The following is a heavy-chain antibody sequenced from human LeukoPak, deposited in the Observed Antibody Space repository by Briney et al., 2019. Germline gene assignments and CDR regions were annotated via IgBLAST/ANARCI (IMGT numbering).Heavy chain of an antibody. CDR1: GGSVSSYY. Sequence: SETLSLTCTVSGGSVSSYYWSWVRQPPGKGLEWIGYLHYSGSTDYNPSLESRVTTSVDTSKNQFSLRLNSMTAADTAVYYCARHDDYSRAFDIWGQGTMVTVSS. CDR2: LHYSGST. V-gene: IGHV4-59*08. J-gene: IGHJ3*02. CDR3: ARHDDYSRAFDI. D-gene: IGHD4-11*01.